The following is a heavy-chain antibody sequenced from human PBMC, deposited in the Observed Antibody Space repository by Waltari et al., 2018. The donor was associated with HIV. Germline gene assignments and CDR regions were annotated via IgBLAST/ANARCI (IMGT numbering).Heavy chain of an antibody. J-gene: IGHJ1*01. Sequence: QVQLQESGPGLVKPSQTLSLTCTVSGGSISSGSYYWSWIRQPAGKGLEWIGRIYTSGSTNYNPSLKSRVTISVDTSKNQFSLKLSSVTAADTAVYYCARGLSSSWLYFQHWGQGTLVTVSS. CDR1: GGSISSGSYY. CDR2: IYTSGST. V-gene: IGHV4-61*02. D-gene: IGHD6-13*01. CDR3: ARGLSSSWLYFQH.